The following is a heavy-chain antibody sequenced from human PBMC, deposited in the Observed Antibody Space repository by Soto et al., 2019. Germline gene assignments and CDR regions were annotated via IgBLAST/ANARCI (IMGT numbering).Heavy chain of an antibody. V-gene: IGHV1-45*02. D-gene: IGHD1-1*01. CDR3: ARSPFAGSDAFDI. CDR1: GYTFTFLY. Sequence: SVKVSCKASGYTFTFLYLHWVRQAPGQALEWMGWITPFKSDTNYAQKFQDRVTITRDRSVSTAYMELSNLRSDDTAMYYCARSPFAGSDAFDIWGQGRMVTVSS. CDR2: ITPFKSDT. J-gene: IGHJ3*02.